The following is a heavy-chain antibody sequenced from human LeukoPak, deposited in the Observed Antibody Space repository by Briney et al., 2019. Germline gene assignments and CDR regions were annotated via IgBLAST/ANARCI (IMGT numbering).Heavy chain of an antibody. J-gene: IGHJ6*03. CDR2: ISWDGGST. V-gene: IGHV3-43*01. Sequence: SGGSLRLSCAASGFTFDDYTMHWVRQAPEKGLEWVSLISWDGGSTYYADSVKGRFTISRDNSKNSLYLQMNSLRSEDTALYYCAKGGVTMVRGAIKSYYYYMDVWGKGTTVTVSS. D-gene: IGHD3-10*01. CDR1: GFTFDDYT. CDR3: AKGGVTMVRGAIKSYYYYMDV.